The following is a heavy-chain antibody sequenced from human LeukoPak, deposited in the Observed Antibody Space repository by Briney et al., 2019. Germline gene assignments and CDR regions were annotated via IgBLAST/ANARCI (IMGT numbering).Heavy chain of an antibody. J-gene: IGHJ3*02. CDR1: GFTVSSNY. V-gene: IGHV3-53*01. D-gene: IGHD3-16*01. CDR2: IYSGGST. CDR3: ARARGEATFDI. Sequence: PGGSLRLSCAASGFTVSSNYMSWVRQAPGKGLEWVSIIYSGGSTFYADSVKGRFTISRDNAKNSLYLQMNSLRAEDTAVYYCARARGEATFDIWGQGTMVTVSS.